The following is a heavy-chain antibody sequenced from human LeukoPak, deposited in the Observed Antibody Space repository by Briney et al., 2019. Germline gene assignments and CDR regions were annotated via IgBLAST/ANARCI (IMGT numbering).Heavy chain of an antibody. CDR2: IYSSGST. J-gene: IGHJ3*02. CDR1: GGSISSYY. V-gene: IGHV4-4*07. CDR3: AGSTVTTYQDAFDI. Sequence: SETLSLTCTVSGGSISSYYWSWIRQPAGKGLEWIGRIYSSGSTNYNPSLKSRVTMSVDTSKNQFSPKLSSVTAADTAVYYCAGSTVTTYQDAFDIWGQGTMVTVSS. D-gene: IGHD4-17*01.